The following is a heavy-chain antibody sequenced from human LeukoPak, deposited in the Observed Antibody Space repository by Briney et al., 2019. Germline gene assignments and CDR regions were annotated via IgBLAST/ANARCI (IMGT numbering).Heavy chain of an antibody. J-gene: IGHJ4*02. Sequence: ASVKVSCKASGYTFTGYYMHWVRQAPGQGLEWMGWIDPNSGGTNYAQKFQGRVTMTRDTSISTAYMELSRLRSDDTAVYYCARVAVYDYVWGSYRPTPTYFDYWGQGTLVTVSS. CDR2: IDPNSGGT. D-gene: IGHD3-16*02. V-gene: IGHV1-2*02. CDR3: ARVAVYDYVWGSYRPTPTYFDY. CDR1: GYTFTGYY.